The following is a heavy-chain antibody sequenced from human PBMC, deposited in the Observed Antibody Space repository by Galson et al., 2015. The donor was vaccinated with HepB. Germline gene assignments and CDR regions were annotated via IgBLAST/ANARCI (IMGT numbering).Heavy chain of an antibody. V-gene: IGHV3-7*03. J-gene: IGHJ5*02. D-gene: IGHD6-19*01. Sequence: SLRLSCAASGFTFSSYWMSWVRQAPGKGLEWVANIKQDGSEKYYVDSVKGRFTISRDNAKNSLYLQMNSLRAEDTAVYYCARDTSSGWYNWFDPWGQGTLVTISS. CDR1: GFTFSSYW. CDR2: IKQDGSEK. CDR3: ARDTSSGWYNWFDP.